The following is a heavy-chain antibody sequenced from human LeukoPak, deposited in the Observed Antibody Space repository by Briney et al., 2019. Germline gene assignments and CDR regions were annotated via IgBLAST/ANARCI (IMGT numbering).Heavy chain of an antibody. CDR1: GFSFNSHA. J-gene: IGHJ6*04. CDR3: AKFYGSSWYAALDV. Sequence: GGSLRLSCAASGFSFNSHAMSWVRQAPGKGLECVSAITGGDYNTYYADFVKGRFAISRDNSKNTLYLQLNTLRAEDTAVYYCAKFYGSSWYAALDVWGKGTTVIVSS. D-gene: IGHD2-15*01. CDR2: ITGGDYNT. V-gene: IGHV3-23*01.